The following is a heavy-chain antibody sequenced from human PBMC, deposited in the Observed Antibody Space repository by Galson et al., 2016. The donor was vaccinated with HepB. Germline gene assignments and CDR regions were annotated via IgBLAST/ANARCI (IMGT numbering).Heavy chain of an antibody. CDR1: GGSISSYY. Sequence: SETLSLTCSLTGGSISSYYWSWIRQPPGQGLEWIGHGYYTGSSDYNPSLKSRVSISVDTSKNQFSLRLNSVTAADTAIYYCANVRAGCSYTSCYFDSWGQGTLVTVSS. V-gene: IGHV4-59*12. D-gene: IGHD2-2*01. CDR3: ANVRAGCSYTSCYFDS. CDR2: GYYTGSS. J-gene: IGHJ4*02.